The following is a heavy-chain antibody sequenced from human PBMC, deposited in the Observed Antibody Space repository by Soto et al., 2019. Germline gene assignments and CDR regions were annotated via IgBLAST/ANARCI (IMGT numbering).Heavy chain of an antibody. V-gene: IGHV3-7*01. D-gene: IGHD3-3*01. CDR3: ARYRGYDFWSGFPHDDFES. Sequence: EVQLVESGGGLVQPGGSLRLSCAASGFTFSSYWMSWVRQAPGKGLEWVANIKQDGSEKYYVDSVKGRFTISRDNAKNSLYLQMNSLRAEDPAVYYCARYRGYDFWSGFPHDDFESWGQGTLVTVSS. CDR2: IKQDGSEK. CDR1: GFTFSSYW. J-gene: IGHJ4*02.